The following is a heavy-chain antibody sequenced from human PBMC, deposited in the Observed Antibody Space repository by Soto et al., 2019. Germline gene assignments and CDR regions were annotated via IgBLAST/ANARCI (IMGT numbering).Heavy chain of an antibody. CDR1: VFTFSSFA. D-gene: IGHD3-16*02. CDR3: AKRGGYDYVWKSYRPEY. Sequence: PVGSLRLSCVSSVFTFSSFAMTCVRQSPGKGLEWVSTLSGSGGDTYYADSVNGRFTIPRDKSKNTLYLQMDRLRVEDTAVYYCAKRGGYDYVWKSYRPEYWGQGTLVIVSS. J-gene: IGHJ4*02. V-gene: IGHV3-23*01. CDR2: LSGSGGDT.